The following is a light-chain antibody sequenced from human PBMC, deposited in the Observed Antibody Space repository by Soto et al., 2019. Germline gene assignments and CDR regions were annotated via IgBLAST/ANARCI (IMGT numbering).Light chain of an antibody. CDR2: AAS. CDR1: QSVSSIY. V-gene: IGKV3-20*01. CDR3: QQYDSSPYS. J-gene: IGKJ2*01. Sequence: IVLTQSPGTLSLSPGERATLSCRASQSVSSIYLAWYQQKPGQAPRLLISAASSRETGIPDRFSGSGSGADFTLTIRRLEAEDFAVYYCQQYDSSPYSFGQGTKLEIK.